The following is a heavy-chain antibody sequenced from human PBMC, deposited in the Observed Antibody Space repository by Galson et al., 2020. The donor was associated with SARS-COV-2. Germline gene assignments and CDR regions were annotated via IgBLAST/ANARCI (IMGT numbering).Heavy chain of an antibody. CDR3: VNLGYSGSQ. J-gene: IGHJ4*02. Sequence: GGSLRLSCQASGLTFADYTWSWVRQAPGKGLEWIGFIRRRDYGGATETAASVSDRFTISRDDSKGVAYLQINSLMTEDTAMYYCVNLGYSGSQWGQGTLVTVSS. CDR2: IRRRDYGGAT. D-gene: IGHD1-26*01. V-gene: IGHV3-49*04. CDR1: GLTFADYT.